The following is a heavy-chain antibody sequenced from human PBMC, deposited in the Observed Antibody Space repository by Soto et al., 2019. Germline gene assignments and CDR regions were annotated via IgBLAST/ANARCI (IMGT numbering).Heavy chain of an antibody. CDR2: INPSGGST. Sequence: ASVKVSCKASGYTFTSYYMHWVRQATGQGLEWMGIINPSGGSTSYAQKFQGRVTMTRDTSTSTVYMELSSLRSEDTAVYYCARAKVGYCSSTSCYTGVGYYYYGMDVWGQGTTVTVSS. J-gene: IGHJ6*02. D-gene: IGHD2-2*02. CDR3: ARAKVGYCSSTSCYTGVGYYYYGMDV. V-gene: IGHV1-46*01. CDR1: GYTFTSYY.